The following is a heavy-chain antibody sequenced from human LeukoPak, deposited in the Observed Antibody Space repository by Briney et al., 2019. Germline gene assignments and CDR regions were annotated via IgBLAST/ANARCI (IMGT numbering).Heavy chain of an antibody. CDR1: GFTFSSYA. D-gene: IGHD3/OR15-3a*01. CDR2: ISYDGSNK. J-gene: IGHJ4*02. Sequence: GGSLRLSCAASGFTFSSYAMHWVRQAPGKGLEWVAVISYDGSNKYYADSVKGRFTISRDNSKNTLYLQMNSLRAEDTAVYYCARIRGPYYFDYWGQGTLVTVSS. CDR3: ARIRGPYYFDY. V-gene: IGHV3-30-3*01.